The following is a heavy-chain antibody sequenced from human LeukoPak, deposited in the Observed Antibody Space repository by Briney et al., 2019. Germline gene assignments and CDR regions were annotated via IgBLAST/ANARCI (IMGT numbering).Heavy chain of an antibody. J-gene: IGHJ4*02. Sequence: SQTLSLTCTVSGGSISSGSYYWSWTRQPAGKGLEWIGRIYTSGSPNYNPSLKSRVTISVDTSKNQFSLKLSSVTAADTAVYYCAREPAYYDYVWGSYRSTQPLDYWGQGTLVTVSS. CDR1: GGSISSGSYY. D-gene: IGHD3-16*02. CDR3: AREPAYYDYVWGSYRSTQPLDY. CDR2: IYTSGSP. V-gene: IGHV4-61*02.